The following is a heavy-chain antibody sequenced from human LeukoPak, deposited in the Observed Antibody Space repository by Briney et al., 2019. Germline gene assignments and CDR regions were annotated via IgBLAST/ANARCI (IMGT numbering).Heavy chain of an antibody. J-gene: IGHJ4*02. Sequence: SSGTLSLTCTVSGGSVSSGNYYWSWIRQPPGKGLEWIGYIYYSGSTNYNPSLKSRVTISVDTSQNQFSLKLSSVTAADTAVYYCARDPSGYFNYWGQGTLATVSS. V-gene: IGHV4-61*01. D-gene: IGHD3-22*01. CDR1: GGSVSSGNYY. CDR3: ARDPSGYFNY. CDR2: IYYSGST.